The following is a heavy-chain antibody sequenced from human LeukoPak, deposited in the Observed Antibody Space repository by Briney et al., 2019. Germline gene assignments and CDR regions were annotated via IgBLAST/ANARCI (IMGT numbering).Heavy chain of an antibody. Sequence: GGSLRLSCAASGFSFGGSVMHWVRQAPGKGPEWVGRIRTNTHNYATSYAASVKGRFTISRDDSKNAAYLQMNSLKTDDTAVYYCTRGTQWLIRLFDYWGQGTLVTVSS. V-gene: IGHV3-73*01. CDR2: IRTNTHNYAT. CDR1: GFSFGGSV. D-gene: IGHD6-19*01. J-gene: IGHJ4*02. CDR3: TRGTQWLIRLFDY.